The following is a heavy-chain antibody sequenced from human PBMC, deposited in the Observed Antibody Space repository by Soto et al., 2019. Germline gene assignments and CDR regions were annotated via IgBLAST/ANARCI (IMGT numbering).Heavy chain of an antibody. CDR2: IFSNDEK. Sequence: SGPTLVHPTETLTLTCTVSGFSLSNAIMFVSSIRQPPGKALEWLAHIFSNDEKSYSTSLKSRLTISKDTSKSQVVLTMTNMDPVDTATYYCARTPPGYYYYGMDVWGQGTTVTV. CDR1: GFSLSNAIMF. V-gene: IGHV2-26*01. J-gene: IGHJ6*02. CDR3: ARTPPGYYYYGMDV.